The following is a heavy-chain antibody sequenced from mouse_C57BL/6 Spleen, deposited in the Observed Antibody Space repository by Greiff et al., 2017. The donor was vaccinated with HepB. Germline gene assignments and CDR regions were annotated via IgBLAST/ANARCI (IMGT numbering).Heavy chain of an antibody. J-gene: IGHJ2*01. D-gene: IGHD2-2*01. CDR2: IDPSDSYT. CDR3: ARRYGYDNFDY. Sequence: VKLQQPGAELVMPGASVKLSCKASGYTFTSYWMHWVKQRPGQGLEWIGEIDPSDSYTNYNQKFKGKSTLTVDKSSSTAYMQLSSLTSEDSAVYYCARRYGYDNFDYWGQGTTLTVSS. V-gene: IGHV1-69*01. CDR1: GYTFTSYW.